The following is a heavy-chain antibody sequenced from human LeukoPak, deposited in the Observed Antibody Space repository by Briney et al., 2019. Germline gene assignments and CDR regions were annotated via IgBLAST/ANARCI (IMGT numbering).Heavy chain of an antibody. D-gene: IGHD6-6*01. CDR3: ARGSGYSSSLGEK. CDR2: ISYDGSNK. J-gene: IGHJ4*02. CDR1: GFTFSTYA. Sequence: GGSLRLSCAASGFTFSTYAMHWVRQAPGKGLEWVAVISYDGSNKYYADSVKGRFTISRANSKNTLYLQMNSLRAEDTAVYYCARGSGYSSSLGEKWGQGTLVTVSS. V-gene: IGHV3-30*04.